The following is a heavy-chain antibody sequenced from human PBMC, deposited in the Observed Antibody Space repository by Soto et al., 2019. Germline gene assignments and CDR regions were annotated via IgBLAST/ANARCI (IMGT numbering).Heavy chain of an antibody. Sequence: EAQLVESGGGLVEPGGSLRLSCAASGFTFSNAWMTWVRQAPGKGLEWVGRTKSKTDGGTTDFAAPVKGRFTIERDDSKNTVYLQMNSLTTEDTAVYYCTTALRWDHTGLDYWGQGTLVTVSS. J-gene: IGHJ4*02. V-gene: IGHV3-15*01. CDR2: TKSKTDGGTT. D-gene: IGHD2-21*01. CDR3: TTALRWDHTGLDY. CDR1: GFTFSNAW.